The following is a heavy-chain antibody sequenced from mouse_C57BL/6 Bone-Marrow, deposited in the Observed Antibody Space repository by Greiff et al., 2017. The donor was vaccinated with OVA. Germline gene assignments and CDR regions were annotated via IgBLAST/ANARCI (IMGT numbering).Heavy chain of an antibody. Sequence: VQLQQSGAELVRPGASVKLSCKASGYTFTDYYINWVKQRPGQGLEWIARIYPGSGNTYYNEKFKGKATLTAEKSSSTAYMQLSSLTSEDSAVYFCANGYFFDYWGQGTTLTVSS. J-gene: IGHJ2*01. V-gene: IGHV1-76*01. CDR2: IYPGSGNT. D-gene: IGHD2-2*01. CDR3: ANGYFFDY. CDR1: GYTFTDYY.